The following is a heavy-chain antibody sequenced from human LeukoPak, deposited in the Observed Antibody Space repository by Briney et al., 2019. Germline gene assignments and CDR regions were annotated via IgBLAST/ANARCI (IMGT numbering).Heavy chain of an antibody. D-gene: IGHD3-10*01. CDR3: ARVATMVRGVRSFDY. J-gene: IGHJ4*01. V-gene: IGHV3-66*01. CDR1: GFTVSSNY. Sequence: GGSLRLSCAASGFTVSSNYMSWVRQAPGKGLEWVSVIYSGGSTYYADSVKGRFTISRDNSKNTLYLQMNSLRAEDTAVYYCARVATMVRGVRSFDYWGHGTLVTVSS. CDR2: IYSGGST.